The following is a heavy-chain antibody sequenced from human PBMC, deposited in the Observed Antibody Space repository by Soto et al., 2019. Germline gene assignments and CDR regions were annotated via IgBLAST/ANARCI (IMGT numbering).Heavy chain of an antibody. V-gene: IGHV3-33*08. J-gene: IGHJ4*02. CDR3: ARGGSSWYALGY. CDR1: GFTFSSYA. CDR2: IWYDGSNK. D-gene: IGHD6-13*01. Sequence: GGSLRLSCAASGFTFSSYAMSWVRQAPGKGLEWVAVIWYDGSNKYYADSVKGRFTISRDNSKNTLYLQMNSLRAEDTAVYYCARGGSSWYALGYWGQGTLVTVSS.